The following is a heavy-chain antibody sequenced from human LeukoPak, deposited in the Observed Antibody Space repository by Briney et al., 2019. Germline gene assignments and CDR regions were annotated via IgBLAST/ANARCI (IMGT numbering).Heavy chain of an antibody. V-gene: IGHV1-18*01. CDR1: GYAFTSYG. Sequence: ASVKVSCKASGYAFTSYGISWVRQAPGQGLEWMGWISAYNGNTNYAQKLQGRVTMTTDTSTSTAYMELSRLRSDDTAVYYCARGVYPNDAFDIWGQGTMVAVSS. CDR2: ISAYNGNT. J-gene: IGHJ3*02. CDR3: ARGVYPNDAFDI.